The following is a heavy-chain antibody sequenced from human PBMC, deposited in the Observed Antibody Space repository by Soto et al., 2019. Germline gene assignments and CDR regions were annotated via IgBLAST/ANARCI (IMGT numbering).Heavy chain of an antibody. CDR3: ARLISRVVVAEDYYYMDV. Sequence: PGGSLRLSCAASGFTFSSYSMNWVRQAPGKGLEWVSSISSSSSYIYYADSVKGRFTISRDNAKNSLYLQMSSLRAEDTAVYYCARLISRVVVAEDYYYMDVWGKGTTVTVSS. D-gene: IGHD2-15*01. J-gene: IGHJ6*03. V-gene: IGHV3-21*01. CDR2: ISSSSSYI. CDR1: GFTFSSYS.